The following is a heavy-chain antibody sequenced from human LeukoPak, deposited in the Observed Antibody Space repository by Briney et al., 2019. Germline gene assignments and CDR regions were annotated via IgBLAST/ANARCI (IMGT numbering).Heavy chain of an antibody. CDR2: TLDDESNK. D-gene: IGHD5-18*01. CDR3: SSRYTYGGGY. Sequence: QPGGSLSLSCAVSGFTFSNYGMRWVRQAPGKGREWVAFTLDDESNKYYADSVEGRFTISRDNSQNTLYLQMNTLRADGTAVYYCSSRYTYGGGYWGQGTLVTVSS. CDR1: GFTFSNYG. V-gene: IGHV3-30*02. J-gene: IGHJ4*02.